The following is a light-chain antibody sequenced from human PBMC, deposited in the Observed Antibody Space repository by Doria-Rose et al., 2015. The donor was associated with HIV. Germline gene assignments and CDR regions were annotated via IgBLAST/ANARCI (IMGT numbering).Light chain of an antibody. CDR1: QSVLYSSNNKNY. CDR3: QQYYSIPRT. V-gene: IGKV4-1*01. CDR2: WAS. J-gene: IGKJ1*01. Sequence: VSLGKRATINCKSSQSVLYSSNNKNYLAWYQQKTGQPPKLLIYWASTRESGVPDRFSGSGSGTDFTLTISSLQAEDVAVYYCQQYYSIPRTFGQGTKVEIK.